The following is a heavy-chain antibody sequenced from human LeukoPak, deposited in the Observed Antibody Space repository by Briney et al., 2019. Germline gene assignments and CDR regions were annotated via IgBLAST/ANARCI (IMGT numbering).Heavy chain of an antibody. V-gene: IGHV4-34*01. CDR1: GGSFSGYY. D-gene: IGHD2-21*01. Sequence: KPSETLSLTCAVYGGSFSGYYWSWIRQPPGKGLEWIGEINHRGSTNYNPSLKSRVTISVDTSKNQFSLKLSSVTAADTAVYYCARRVWPSYFDYWGQGTLVTVSS. CDR2: INHRGST. CDR3: ARRVWPSYFDY. J-gene: IGHJ4*02.